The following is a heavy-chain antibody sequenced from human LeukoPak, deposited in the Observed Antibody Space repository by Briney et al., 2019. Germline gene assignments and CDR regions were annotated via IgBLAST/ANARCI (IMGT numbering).Heavy chain of an antibody. CDR1: GFTFSSYG. J-gene: IGHJ3*02. D-gene: IGHD4-17*01. Sequence: PGGSLRLSCAASGFTFSSYGMHWVRQAPGKGLEWVSTIIGTGYYTYYADSVKGRFTISRDNSKNALFLQMNSLRAEDTAVYYCAKNHYGDLDAFDIWGQGTLVTISS. V-gene: IGHV3-23*01. CDR2: IIGTGYYT. CDR3: AKNHYGDLDAFDI.